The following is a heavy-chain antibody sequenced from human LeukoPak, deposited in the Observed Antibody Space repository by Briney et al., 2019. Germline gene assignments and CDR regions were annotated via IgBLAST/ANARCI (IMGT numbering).Heavy chain of an antibody. CDR1: GYSFTGHY. V-gene: IGHV1-46*01. CDR3: ARGQAGFGDYYCYMDV. Sequence: ASVKVSCKASGYSFTGHYMHWVRQAPGQGLEWLGLINPSGSSTLYAQKFHDRVTLTRDMSTTTDYMELSSLRSEDTAVYYCARGQAGFGDYYCYMDVWGKGTTVTISS. J-gene: IGHJ6*03. CDR2: INPSGSST. D-gene: IGHD3-10*01.